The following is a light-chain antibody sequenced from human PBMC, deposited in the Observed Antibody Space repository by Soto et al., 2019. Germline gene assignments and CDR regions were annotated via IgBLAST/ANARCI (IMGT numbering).Light chain of an antibody. CDR3: HQYGSSPQT. Sequence: EIRLSQSPCTLSLSPGERATLSCRASQSVSSSYLAWYQQKPGQAPRLLIYGASSRATGIPDRFTGSGSGTDFTLTISRLEPEDFAVFYCHQYGSSPQTFGQGTKVAIK. J-gene: IGKJ1*01. CDR1: QSVSSSY. V-gene: IGKV3-20*01. CDR2: GAS.